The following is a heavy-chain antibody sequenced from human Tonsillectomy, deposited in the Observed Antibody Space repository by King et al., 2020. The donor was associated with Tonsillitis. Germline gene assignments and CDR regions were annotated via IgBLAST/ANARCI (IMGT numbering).Heavy chain of an antibody. Sequence: VQLVESGAEVKKPGESLRISCKGSGYSFTSYWISWVRQMPGKGLEWMGRIDPSDSYTNYRPSFQGHVTISSAKSISTAYLPWRSLKASDTAMYYCARLRRPINWFDPWGQGTLVTVSS. V-gene: IGHV5-10-1*03. CDR3: ARLRRPINWFDP. CDR1: GYSFTSYW. CDR2: IDPSDSYT. J-gene: IGHJ5*02.